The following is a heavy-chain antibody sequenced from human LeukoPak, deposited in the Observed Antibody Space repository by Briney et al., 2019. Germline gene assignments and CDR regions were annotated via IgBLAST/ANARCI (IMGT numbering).Heavy chain of an antibody. CDR1: GFTFSSYA. Sequence: PGGSLRLSCAASGFTFSSYAMTWVRQAPGKGLEWVSGISSSGGSISYAGSVKGRFTISRDNSKNTLYLQMNSLRAEDTAVYYCAKGHGGNPPTVMDVWGQGTTVTVSS. J-gene: IGHJ6*02. CDR2: ISSSGGSI. V-gene: IGHV3-23*01. CDR3: AKGHGGNPPTVMDV. D-gene: IGHD4-23*01.